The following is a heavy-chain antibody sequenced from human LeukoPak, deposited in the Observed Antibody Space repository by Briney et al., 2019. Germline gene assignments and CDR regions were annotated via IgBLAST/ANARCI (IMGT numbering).Heavy chain of an antibody. CDR1: GFTVSSDY. CDR3: ARSRPGVSYGDLLFDY. V-gene: IGHV3-66*02. J-gene: IGHJ4*02. CDR2: IYSGDST. Sequence: GGSLRLSCAASGFTVSSDYMSWVRQAPGKGLEWVSVIYSGDSTYYADSVEGRFTISRDNSKNTLYLQMNSLRAEDTAVYYCARSRPGVSYGDLLFDYWGQGTLVTVSS. D-gene: IGHD4-17*01.